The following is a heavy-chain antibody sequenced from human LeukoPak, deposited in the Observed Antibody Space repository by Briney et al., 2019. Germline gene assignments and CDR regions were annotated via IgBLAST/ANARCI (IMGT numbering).Heavy chain of an antibody. CDR2: IYTSGST. CDR1: GGSISSYY. Sequence: NSSETLSLTCTVSGGSISSYYWSWIRQPAGKGLEWIGRIYTSGSTNYNPSLKSRVTMSVDTSKNQFSLKLSSVTAADTAVYYCARMRWGVPAAMGWFDPWGQGTLVTVSS. D-gene: IGHD2-2*01. CDR3: ARMRWGVPAAMGWFDP. V-gene: IGHV4-4*07. J-gene: IGHJ5*02.